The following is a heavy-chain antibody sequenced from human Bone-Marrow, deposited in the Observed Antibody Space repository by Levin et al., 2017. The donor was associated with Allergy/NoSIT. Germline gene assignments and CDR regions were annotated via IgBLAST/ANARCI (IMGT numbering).Heavy chain of an antibody. CDR3: ARDSVEVVEPAPDDNNQPSLLMDV. J-gene: IGHJ6*02. V-gene: IGHV3-33*01. CDR1: GFTFTTYA. CDR2: IWYDGSNE. Sequence: GSLRLSCATSGFTFTTYAMHWVRQAPGKGLEWMAVIWYDGSNEYYADSVRGRFTISRDNSKNTLYLQMNSLRAEDTAVYFCARDSVEVVEPAPDDNNQPSLLMDVWGQGTTVIVSS. D-gene: IGHD3-22*01.